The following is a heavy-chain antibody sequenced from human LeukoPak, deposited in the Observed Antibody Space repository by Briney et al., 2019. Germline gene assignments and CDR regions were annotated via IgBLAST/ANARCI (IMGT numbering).Heavy chain of an antibody. D-gene: IGHD3-22*01. Sequence: GGSLRLSCAASGFTVSSNYMSWVRQAPGKGLEWVSVIYSGGSTYYADSVKGRFTISRDNSKNTLYLQMNSLRAEDTAVYYCAKALNYYDSSGCDYWGQGTLVTVSS. CDR3: AKALNYYDSSGCDY. J-gene: IGHJ4*02. V-gene: IGHV3-66*01. CDR2: IYSGGST. CDR1: GFTVSSNY.